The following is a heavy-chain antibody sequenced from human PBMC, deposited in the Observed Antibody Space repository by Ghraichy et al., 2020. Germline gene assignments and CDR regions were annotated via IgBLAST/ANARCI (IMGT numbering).Heavy chain of an antibody. V-gene: IGHV4-30-2*01. CDR3: ARGYDSSGYYYSYYYYGMDV. J-gene: IGHJ6*02. D-gene: IGHD3-22*01. CDR2: IYHSGST. Sequence: SQTLSLTCAVSGGSISSVGYSWSWIRQPPGKGLEWIGYIYHSGSTYYNPSLKSRVTISVDRSKNQFSLKLSSVTAADTAVYYCARGYDSSGYYYSYYYYGMDVWGQGTTVTVSS. CDR1: GGSISSVGYS.